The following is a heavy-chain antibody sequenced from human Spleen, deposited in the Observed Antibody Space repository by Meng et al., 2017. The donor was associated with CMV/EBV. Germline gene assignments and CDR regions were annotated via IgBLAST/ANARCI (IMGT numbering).Heavy chain of an antibody. CDR3: VFGYWFDP. V-gene: IGHV4-34*01. J-gene: IGHJ5*02. D-gene: IGHD3-3*01. CDR1: GGSFSGYY. Sequence: SQTLSLTCAVYGGSFSGYYWSWIRQPPGKELEWIGEINHSGSTNYNPSLKSRVTISVDTSKNQFSLKLSSVTAADTAVYYCVFGYWFDPWGQGTLVTVSS. CDR2: INHSGST.